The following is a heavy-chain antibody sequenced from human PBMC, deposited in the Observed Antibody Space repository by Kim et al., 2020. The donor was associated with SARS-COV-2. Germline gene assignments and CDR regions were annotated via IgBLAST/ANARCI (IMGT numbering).Heavy chain of an antibody. CDR3: ARHSQQVEVSVAYYYYYM. V-gene: IGHV4-59*08. J-gene: IGHJ6*03. D-gene: IGHD2-15*01. CDR2: LYYTGIT. CDR1: GGSISGYY. Sequence: SETLSLTCTVSGGSISGYYWSWVRQSPGKGLEWIGYLYYTGITNYNPSLKSRVTMSIDTSENHFSLKLTSVTAADTAVYYCARHSQQVEVSVAYYYYYM.